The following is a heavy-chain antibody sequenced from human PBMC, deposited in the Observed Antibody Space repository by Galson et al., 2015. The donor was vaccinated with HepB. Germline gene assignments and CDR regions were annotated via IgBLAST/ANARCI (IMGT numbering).Heavy chain of an antibody. CDR2: IIPILGIA. V-gene: IGHV1-69*04. Sequence: SVKVSCKASGGTFSSYAISWVRQAPGQGLEWMGRIIPILGIANYAQKFQGRVTITADKSTSTAYMELSSLRSEDTAVYYCARPLHDYGDYDYWGQGTLVTVSS. D-gene: IGHD4-17*01. J-gene: IGHJ4*02. CDR3: ARPLHDYGDYDY. CDR1: GGTFSSYA.